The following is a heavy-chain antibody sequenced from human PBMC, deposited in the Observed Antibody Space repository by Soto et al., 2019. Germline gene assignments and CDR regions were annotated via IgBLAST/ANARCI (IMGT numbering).Heavy chain of an antibody. D-gene: IGHD6-6*01. J-gene: IGHJ6*03. Sequence: QVQLVQSGAEVRKPGASVRVSCKASGYTFTDYLIYWVRQAPGQGLEWMGRINPQSDGTALAQSFQGRVTMAKETSVSTVYMEVTRLRSDDTVVYYCARGESTVCSTGVCPFNYNYHLDGWGQGTTVTVSS. CDR2: INPQSDGT. CDR3: ARGESTVCSTGVCPFNYNYHLDG. CDR1: GYTFTDYL. V-gene: IGHV1-2*05.